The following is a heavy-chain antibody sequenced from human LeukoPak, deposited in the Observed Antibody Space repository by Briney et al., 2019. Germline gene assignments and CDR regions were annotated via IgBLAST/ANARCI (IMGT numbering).Heavy chain of an antibody. Sequence: PGGSLRLSCAASGFPFNNAWTSWLRHGPGEGLEWVARIKSKTDGGTTDYASPVKRRLTISRDDSKNTVFLQMDSLKTEDTAVYYCTTEGLRNSWGQGTLVTVSS. CDR3: TTEGLRNS. CDR1: GFPFNNAW. J-gene: IGHJ4*02. V-gene: IGHV3-15*01. CDR2: IKSKTDGGTT. D-gene: IGHD5-12*01.